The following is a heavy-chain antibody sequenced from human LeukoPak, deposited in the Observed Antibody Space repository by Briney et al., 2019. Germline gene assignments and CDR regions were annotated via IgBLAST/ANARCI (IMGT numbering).Heavy chain of an antibody. V-gene: IGHV4-4*07. CDR3: ARGTHYGDNYYVDY. J-gene: IGHJ4*02. CDR2: IYTSGST. CDR1: GGSISSYY. Sequence: SETLSLTCTVSGGSISSYYWSWIRQPAGKGLEWSGRIYTSGSTNYNPSLKSRVTMSVDTSKNQFSLKLSSVTAADTAVYYCARGTHYGDNYYVDYWGQGTLVTVSS. D-gene: IGHD4-17*01.